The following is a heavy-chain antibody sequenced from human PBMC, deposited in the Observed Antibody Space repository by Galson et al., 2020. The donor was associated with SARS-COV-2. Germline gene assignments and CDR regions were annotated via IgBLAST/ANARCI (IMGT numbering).Heavy chain of an antibody. CDR2: IFFDGSDK. J-gene: IGHJ4*02. D-gene: IGHD6-19*01. V-gene: IGHV3-33*01. CDR1: GFTFRSHA. Sequence: GGSLRLSCAASGFTFRSHAMHWVRQAPGKGLEWVAQIFFDGSDKYYGDSVKGRFTISRDSSKNTVYLQMNNLRADDTAVYYCARDGQTSSGWAFDYWGQGTLVTVSS. CDR3: ARDGQTSSGWAFDY.